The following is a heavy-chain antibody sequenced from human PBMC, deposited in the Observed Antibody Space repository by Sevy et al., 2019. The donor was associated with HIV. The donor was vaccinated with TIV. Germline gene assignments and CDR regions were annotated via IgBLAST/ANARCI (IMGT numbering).Heavy chain of an antibody. V-gene: IGHV1-2*02. CDR2: INPDSGGP. CDR3: VRDDRDGYFDY. CDR1: GYTFTGYY. J-gene: IGHJ4*02. Sequence: ASVKVSGKASGYTFTGYYMHWVRQAPGQGLEWMGWINPDSGGPNYAQKFQGRVTLTRDTSISTAYMELSRLKSDDTAVYYCVRDDRDGYFDYWGQGTLVTVSS.